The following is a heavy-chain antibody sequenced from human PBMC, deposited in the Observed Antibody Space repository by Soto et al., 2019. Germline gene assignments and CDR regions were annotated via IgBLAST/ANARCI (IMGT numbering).Heavy chain of an antibody. CDR2: ISAYNGNT. V-gene: IGHV1-18*04. CDR3: ARDPSCSGGSCTPYTSYVVSWLDP. Sequence: ASVKVSCKASGYTFTSYGISWVRQAPGQGLEWMGWISAYNGNTNYAQKLQGRVTMTTDTSTRIAYMELRSLRSDDTAVYYCARDPSCSGGSCTPYTSYVVSWLDPWGQGTMVTVYS. CDR1: GYTFTSYG. J-gene: IGHJ5*02. D-gene: IGHD2-15*01.